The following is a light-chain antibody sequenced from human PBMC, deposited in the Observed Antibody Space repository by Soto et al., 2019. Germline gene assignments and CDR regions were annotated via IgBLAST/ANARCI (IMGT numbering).Light chain of an antibody. V-gene: IGLV2-14*01. CDR1: SSDVGGYDF. J-gene: IGLJ3*02. Sequence: QSALTQPASVSGSPGQSINISCTGTSSDVGGYDFVSWYQQHPGKAPKLIIYEVSNRPSGVSHRFSGSKSGNTASLTISGLQAEDEADYYCNSYTSTSARVFGGGTKLTVL. CDR3: NSYTSTSARV. CDR2: EVS.